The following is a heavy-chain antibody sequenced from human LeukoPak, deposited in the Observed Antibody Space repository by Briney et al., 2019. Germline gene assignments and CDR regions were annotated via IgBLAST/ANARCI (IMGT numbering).Heavy chain of an antibody. J-gene: IGHJ4*02. V-gene: IGHV1-2*02. CDR2: INPNSGGT. CDR3: ASAGPYSNYWGIDY. Sequence: ASVKVSCKASGYTFTGYYMHWMRQAPGQGLEWMGWINPNSGGTNYAQKFQGRVTMTRDTSISTAYMELSRLRSDDTAVYYCASAGPYSNYWGIDYWGQGTLVTVSS. D-gene: IGHD4-11*01. CDR1: GYTFTGYY.